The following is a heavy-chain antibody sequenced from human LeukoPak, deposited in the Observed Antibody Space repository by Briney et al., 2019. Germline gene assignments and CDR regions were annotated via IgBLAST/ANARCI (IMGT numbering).Heavy chain of an antibody. J-gene: IGHJ4*02. D-gene: IGHD5-12*01. CDR2: INSDGSST. V-gene: IGHV3-74*01. Sequence: GGSLRLSCAASGFTFSSYWMHWVRQAPGKGLAWVSRINSDGSSTSYADSVKGRFTISRDNAKNTLYLQMNSLRAEDTAVYYCARDLIVATTTADYWGQGTLVAVSS. CDR1: GFTFSSYW. CDR3: ARDLIVATTTADY.